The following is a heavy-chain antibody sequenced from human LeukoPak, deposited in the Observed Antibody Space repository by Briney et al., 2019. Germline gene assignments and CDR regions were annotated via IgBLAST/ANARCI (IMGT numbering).Heavy chain of an antibody. J-gene: IGHJ4*02. Sequence: ASVKVSCKASGYTFTSYYMHWVRQAPGQGLEWMGIINPSGGSTSYAQKFQGRVTMTRDTSTSTVYMELSSLRSEDTAVYYCARANIRTMARVGGFGYWGQGTLVTVSS. CDR3: ARANIRTMARVGGFGY. CDR2: INPSGGST. CDR1: GYTFTSYY. V-gene: IGHV1-46*01. D-gene: IGHD3-10*01.